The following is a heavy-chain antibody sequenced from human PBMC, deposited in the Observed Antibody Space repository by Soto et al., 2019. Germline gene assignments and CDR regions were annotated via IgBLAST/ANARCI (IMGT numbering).Heavy chain of an antibody. D-gene: IGHD3-16*01. Sequence: QVQLVESGGGVVQPGRSLRLSCAASGFTFSSYGMHWVRQAPGKGLEWVAIIWYDGSEKYYVDSVKGRFTISRDNSKNTLYLQMNSLRAEDTAVYFCARQGGVLLRLDYWGQGTLVTVSS. V-gene: IGHV3-33*01. CDR2: IWYDGSEK. CDR1: GFTFSSYG. J-gene: IGHJ4*02. CDR3: ARQGGVLLRLDY.